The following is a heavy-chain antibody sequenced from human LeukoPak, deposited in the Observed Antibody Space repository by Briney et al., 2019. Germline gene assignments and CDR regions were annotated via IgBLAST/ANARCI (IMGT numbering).Heavy chain of an antibody. V-gene: IGHV3-30*04. CDR2: ISYDGSNK. J-gene: IGHJ4*03. CDR1: GFTFSSYA. CDR3: ARSQSIVVVTATPPFDY. D-gene: IGHD2-21*02. Sequence: GRSLRLSCAASGFTFSSYAMHWFRQAPGKGLEWVAVISYDGSNKYYADSVKGRFTISRDNSKNTLYLQMNSLRAEDTAVYYCARSQSIVVVTATPPFDYWGQGTTVTVSS.